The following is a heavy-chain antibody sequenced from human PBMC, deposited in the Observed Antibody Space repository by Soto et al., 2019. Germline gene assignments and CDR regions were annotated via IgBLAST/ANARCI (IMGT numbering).Heavy chain of an antibody. Sequence: ASVKVSCKASGYIFTGYYMHWVRQAPGQGLEWMGWINPNSGDTNYTQKFQGWVTMTRDTSISTAYMELSRLRSDDTAVYYCATSRISIAVAGETEYYFDYWGQGSPVTGSS. J-gene: IGHJ4*02. V-gene: IGHV1-2*04. CDR1: GYIFTGYY. D-gene: IGHD6-19*01. CDR3: ATSRISIAVAGETEYYFDY. CDR2: INPNSGDT.